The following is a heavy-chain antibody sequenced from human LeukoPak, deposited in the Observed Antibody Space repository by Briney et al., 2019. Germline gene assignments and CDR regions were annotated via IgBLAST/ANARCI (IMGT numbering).Heavy chain of an antibody. D-gene: IGHD4-17*01. J-gene: IGHJ4*02. CDR1: GYTFTGYY. V-gene: IGHV1-2*02. CDR3: ATLYGDYEVLYY. CDR2: INPNSGGT. Sequence: GASVKVSCKASGYTFTGYYMHWVRQAPGQGLEWMGWINPNSGGTNYAQKFQGRVTKTRDTSISTAYMELSRLRSDDTAVYYCATLYGDYEVLYYWGQGTLVTVSS.